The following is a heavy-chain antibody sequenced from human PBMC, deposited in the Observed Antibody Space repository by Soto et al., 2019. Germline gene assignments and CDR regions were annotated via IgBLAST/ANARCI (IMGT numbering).Heavy chain of an antibody. D-gene: IGHD6-13*01. J-gene: IGHJ4*02. CDR1: GGSISSSY. CDR3: ARGSSRWAY. Sequence: SETLSLTCTVSGGSISSSYCRWIRQPAWKGLEWIGRIYSGGRNTYNPSLKSRVTMSVDTSKNQCALRLSSVTAADTAMYYCARGSSRWAYWGQGTLVTVSS. V-gene: IGHV4-4*07. CDR2: IYSGGRN.